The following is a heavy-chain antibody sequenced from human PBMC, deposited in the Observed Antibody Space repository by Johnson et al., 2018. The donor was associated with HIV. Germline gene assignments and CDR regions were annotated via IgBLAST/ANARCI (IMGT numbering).Heavy chain of an antibody. J-gene: IGHJ3*02. V-gene: IGHV3-20*04. CDR3: ARDHLTGNYAFDI. CDR1: GFTFDDYG. Sequence: VQLVESGGGVVRPGGSLRLPCAAPGFTFDDYGMSWARQAPGQGLERVAVISYGGNKQYYVDSVEGRFTISRDNSKNSLYLQMNSLRAEDTALYYCARDHLTGNYAFDIWGQGTMVTVSS. D-gene: IGHD7-27*01. CDR2: ISYGGNKQ.